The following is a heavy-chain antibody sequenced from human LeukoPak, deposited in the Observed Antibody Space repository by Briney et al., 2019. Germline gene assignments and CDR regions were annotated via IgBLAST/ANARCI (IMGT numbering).Heavy chain of an antibody. CDR2: IHTSGNT. J-gene: IGHJ5*02. Sequence: PSETLSLTCSVSGGSISSYYWSWIRQPAGKGLEWIGRIHTSGNTNYNPSLKSRVTISVDKSKIQSSLKLSSVTAADTAVYYCARGLVGTTGEQNWFDPWGQGTLVTVSS. D-gene: IGHD1-26*01. CDR3: ARGLVGTTGEQNWFDP. CDR1: GGSISSYY. V-gene: IGHV4-4*07.